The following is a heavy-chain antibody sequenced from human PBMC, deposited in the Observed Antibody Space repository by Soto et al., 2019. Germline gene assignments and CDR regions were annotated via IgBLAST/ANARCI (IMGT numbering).Heavy chain of an antibody. J-gene: IGHJ5*02. V-gene: IGHV1-69*02. CDR1: GGTFSSYP. D-gene: IGHD6-13*01. Sequence: QVQLVQSGAEVKKPGSSVKVSCKASGGTFSSYPISWVRQAPGQGLEWMGRIIPILGIANYAQKFQGRVTITADKSTSTAYMELSSLRSEDTAVYYCARLIPGIAAAQGFDPWGQGTLVTVSS. CDR3: ARLIPGIAAAQGFDP. CDR2: IIPILGIA.